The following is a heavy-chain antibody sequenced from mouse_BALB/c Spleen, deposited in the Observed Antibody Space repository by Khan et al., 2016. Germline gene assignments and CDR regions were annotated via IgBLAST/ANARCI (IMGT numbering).Heavy chain of an antibody. D-gene: IGHD1-1*02. CDR1: GVDISRYW. CDR2: INPDSSTI. CDR3: ATAGLWAPLDY. Sequence: EVKLLESGGGMGQPGGSLKLSCAASGVDISRYWMNWVRQAPGMGLEWIGEINPDSSTINYTPSLKDTFIICRDNAKNTLYLQMSKGRPEDTDLYGCATAGLWAPLDYCGQGTSVTVSS. J-gene: IGHJ4*01. V-gene: IGHV4-1*02.